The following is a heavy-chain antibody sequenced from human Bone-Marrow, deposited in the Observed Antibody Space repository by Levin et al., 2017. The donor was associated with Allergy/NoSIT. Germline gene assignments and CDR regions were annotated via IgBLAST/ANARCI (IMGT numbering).Heavy chain of an antibody. CDR3: ASPGAMITFGGVIDYYFDY. J-gene: IGHJ4*02. V-gene: IGHV4-39*01. Sequence: PSETLSLTCTVSGGSISSSSYYWGWIRQPPGKGLEWIGSIYYSGSTYYNPSLKSRVTISVDTSKNQFSLKLSSVTAADTAVYYCASPGAMITFGGVIDYYFDYWGQGTLVTVSS. CDR2: IYYSGST. D-gene: IGHD3-16*02. CDR1: GGSISSSSYY.